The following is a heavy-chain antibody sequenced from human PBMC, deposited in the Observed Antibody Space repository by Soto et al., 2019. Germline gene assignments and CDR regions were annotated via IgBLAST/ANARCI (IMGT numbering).Heavy chain of an antibody. D-gene: IGHD4-4*01. CDR2: IYHSGST. J-gene: IGHJ4*02. CDR3: ARLATVTNYFDY. Sequence: SETLSLTCAVSGGSISSGGYSWSWIRQPPGKGLEWIGYIYHSGSTYYNPSLKSRVTISVDRSKNQFSLKLSSVTAADTAVYYCARLATVTNYFDYWGQGTMVTVSS. CDR1: GGSISSGGYS. V-gene: IGHV4-30-2*01.